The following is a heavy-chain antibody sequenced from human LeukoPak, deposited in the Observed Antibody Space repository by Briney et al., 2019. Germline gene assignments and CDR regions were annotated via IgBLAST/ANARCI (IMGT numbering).Heavy chain of an antibody. D-gene: IGHD6-13*01. V-gene: IGHV1-2*02. J-gene: IGHJ6*03. Sequence: ASVKVSCKTSGYTFTGYYMHWVRQAPGQGLEWMGWINPNSGGTNYAQKFQGRVTMTRDTSISTAYMELSRLRSDDTAVYYCAKVRGIAAAGPYYYYYMDVWGKGTTVTVSS. CDR1: GYTFTGYY. CDR3: AKVRGIAAAGPYYYYYMDV. CDR2: INPNSGGT.